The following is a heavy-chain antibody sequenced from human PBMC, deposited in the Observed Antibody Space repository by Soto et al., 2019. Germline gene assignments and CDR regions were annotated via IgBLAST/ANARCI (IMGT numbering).Heavy chain of an antibody. J-gene: IGHJ4*02. Sequence: GSLRLSCAASGFTFSSYWMHWVRQVPGKGLLWVSRIDEYGNTINYADSVKGRFTISRDNARNTLYLEMNSLRAEDTALYYCTRDIGGKGAYWGPGTLVTVSS. V-gene: IGHV3-74*01. CDR1: GFTFSSYW. CDR3: TRDIGGKGAY. CDR2: IDEYGNTI. D-gene: IGHD3-10*01.